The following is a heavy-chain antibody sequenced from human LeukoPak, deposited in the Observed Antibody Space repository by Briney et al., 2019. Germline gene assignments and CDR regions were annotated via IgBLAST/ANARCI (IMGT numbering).Heavy chain of an antibody. D-gene: IGHD3-22*01. CDR1: GGSMSGYY. J-gene: IGHJ4*02. V-gene: IGHV4-4*07. Sequence: SETLSLTCTVSGGSMSGYYWSWIRQPAGKGLEWTGRIYTSGSTKYNPSLKSRVTMSVDTSKNQFSLKLSSVTAADTAVYYCARDTYFYDSSGFDYWGQGTLVTVSS. CDR2: IYTSGST. CDR3: ARDTYFYDSSGFDY.